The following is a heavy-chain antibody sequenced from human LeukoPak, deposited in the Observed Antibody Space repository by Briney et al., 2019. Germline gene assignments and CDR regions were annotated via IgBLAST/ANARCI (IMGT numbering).Heavy chain of an antibody. CDR1: GFTFSSYS. J-gene: IGHJ3*02. CDR3: ARASTGAFDI. CDR2: ISSSSSYI. Sequence: PGGSLRLSCTASGFTFSSYSMNWVRQAPGKGLEWVSSISSSSSYIYYADSVKGRFTISRDNAKNTLYLQMNSLRAEDTAVYYCARASTGAFDIWGQGTMVTVSS. V-gene: IGHV3-21*01.